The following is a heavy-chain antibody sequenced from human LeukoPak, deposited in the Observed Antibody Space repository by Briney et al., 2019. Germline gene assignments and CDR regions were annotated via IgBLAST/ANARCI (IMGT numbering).Heavy chain of an antibody. Sequence: QPGRSLRLSCTASGFTFGDYAMSWFRQAPGKGLEWVGFIRSKAYGGTTEYAASVKGRFTISRDDSKSIAYLQMNSLKTEDTAVYYCTRGRGLRKWDPHAFDIWGQGTMVTVSS. CDR2: IRSKAYGGTT. J-gene: IGHJ3*02. CDR1: GFTFGDYA. D-gene: IGHD1-26*01. CDR3: TRGRGLRKWDPHAFDI. V-gene: IGHV3-49*03.